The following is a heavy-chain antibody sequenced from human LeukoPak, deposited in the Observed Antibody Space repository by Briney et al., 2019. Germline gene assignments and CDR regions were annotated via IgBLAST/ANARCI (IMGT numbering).Heavy chain of an antibody. J-gene: IGHJ3*01. D-gene: IGHD6-6*01. CDR1: GFTFSNYM. CDR2: IKSDGITI. Sequence: GGSLRLSCAASGFTFSNYMMHWVRQAPGKGLVWVSRIKSDGITITYADSVKGRFTISRDNAKNTLYLQLNSLRAEDTAVYYCARSSYSSSSSVWGQGTMVTVSS. V-gene: IGHV3-74*01. CDR3: ARSSYSSSSSV.